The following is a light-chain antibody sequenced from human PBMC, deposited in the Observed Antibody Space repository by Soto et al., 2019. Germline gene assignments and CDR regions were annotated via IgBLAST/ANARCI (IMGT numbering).Light chain of an antibody. CDR2: LNCDGSH. V-gene: IGLV4-69*01. J-gene: IGLJ2*01. CDR1: SGHSNYA. CDR3: QTWGSGIVV. Sequence: QSVLTQSPSASASLGASVKLTCTLSSGHSNYAIAWHQQQSEKGPRYLMKLNCDGSHSKGDGIPDRFSGSSSGAERYLTISSLQSEDEADYYCQTWGSGIVVFGGGTKLTVL.